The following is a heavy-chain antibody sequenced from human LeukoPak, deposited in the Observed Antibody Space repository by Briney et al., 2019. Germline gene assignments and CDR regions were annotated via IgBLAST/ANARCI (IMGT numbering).Heavy chain of an antibody. J-gene: IGHJ4*02. Sequence: GESLKISCKASGYSFTFYWIVWVRQLPGKGLEWMAIIYPGDSDTRYSPSFQGQVTISADKSITTAYLQWSSLKASDTAMYYCARRGGTGFDYWGQGTLVTVSS. V-gene: IGHV5-51*01. CDR1: GYSFTFYW. D-gene: IGHD1-26*01. CDR2: IYPGDSDT. CDR3: ARRGGTGFDY.